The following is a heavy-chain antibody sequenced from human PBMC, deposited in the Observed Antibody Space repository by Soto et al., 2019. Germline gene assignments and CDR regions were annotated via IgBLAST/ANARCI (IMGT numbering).Heavy chain of an antibody. CDR3: ARSIADPRGYYYYGMDV. CDR1: GYSFTSYW. D-gene: IGHD6-6*01. J-gene: IGHJ6*02. V-gene: IGHV5-51*01. CDR2: IYPGDSDT. Sequence: PGESLKISCKGSGYSFTSYWIGWVRQMPGKGLEWMGIIYPGDSDTRYSPSFQGQVTISADKSISTAYLQWSSLKASDTAMYYCARSIADPRGYYYYGMDVWSQGTTVTVSS.